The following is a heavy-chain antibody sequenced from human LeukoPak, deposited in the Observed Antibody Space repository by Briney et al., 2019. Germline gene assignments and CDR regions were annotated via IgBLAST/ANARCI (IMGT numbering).Heavy chain of an antibody. CDR1: GGSISSSSYY. V-gene: IGHV4-39*01. D-gene: IGHD4-23*01. CDR2: IYYSGST. J-gene: IGHJ5*02. Sequence: SGTLSLTCTVSGGSISSSSYYWGWIRQPPGKGLEWIGSIYYSGSTYYNPSLKSRVTISVDTSKNQFSLKLSSVTAADTAVYYCARSGGNPSNWFDPWGQGTLVTVSS. CDR3: ARSGGNPSNWFDP.